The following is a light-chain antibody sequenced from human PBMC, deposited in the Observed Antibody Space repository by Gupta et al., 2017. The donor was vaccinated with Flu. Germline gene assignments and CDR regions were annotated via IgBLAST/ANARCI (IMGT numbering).Light chain of an antibody. Sequence: DTQLTQSPSFLSASVGDRVTITCRASQGISSYLAWYQQKPGKAPKLLFYAASTLQSGVPSRFSGSGSGTEFTLTISSLQPEDFATYYCQQRNTHPIFGPGTKVDIK. V-gene: IGKV1-9*01. CDR1: QGISSY. J-gene: IGKJ3*01. CDR3: QQRNTHPI. CDR2: AAS.